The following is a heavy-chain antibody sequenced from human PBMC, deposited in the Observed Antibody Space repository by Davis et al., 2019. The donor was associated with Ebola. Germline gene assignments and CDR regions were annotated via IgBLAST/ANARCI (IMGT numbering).Heavy chain of an antibody. CDR1: GFTFSTYA. Sequence: GGSLRLSCAPSGFTFSTYAIPWVRHAPGPGLERVAVISSHGSNKSYADSVKGRFTISRDNSKNTLYLQMGSLRAEDMAVYYCARSQLGYCSGGSCYSYGMDVWGQGTTVTVSS. V-gene: IGHV3-30*14. CDR3: ARSQLGYCSGGSCYSYGMDV. J-gene: IGHJ6*02. D-gene: IGHD2-15*01. CDR2: ISSHGSNK.